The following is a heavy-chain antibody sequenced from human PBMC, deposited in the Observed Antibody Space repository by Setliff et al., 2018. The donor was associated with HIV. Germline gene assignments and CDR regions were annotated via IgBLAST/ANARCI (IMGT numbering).Heavy chain of an antibody. J-gene: IGHJ4*02. Sequence: GGSLRLSCEGAGFTFSDYAIRWVRQVPGKGLEWVAGISGSTSSRTYYGDSVQGRFTISRDNSKNTVYLQMNSLRVEDTAMYYCTKDHLSGWASDCWGQGTLVTVSS. CDR1: GFTFSDYA. CDR3: TKDHLSGWASDC. V-gene: IGHV3-23*02. CDR2: ISGSTSSRT. D-gene: IGHD6-19*01.